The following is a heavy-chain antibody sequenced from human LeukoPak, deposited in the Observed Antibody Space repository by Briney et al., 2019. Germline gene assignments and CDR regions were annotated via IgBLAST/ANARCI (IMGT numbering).Heavy chain of an antibody. Sequence: PGGSLRLSCAASGFTFSSYAMSWVRQAPGKGLEWVSAISGSGGSTHYADSVKGRFTISRDSSKNTLYLQMNSLRAEDTAVYYCAKDMEDIVATDRVDYWGQGTLVTVSS. CDR1: GFTFSSYA. D-gene: IGHD5-12*01. V-gene: IGHV3-23*01. CDR2: ISGSGGST. J-gene: IGHJ4*02. CDR3: AKDMEDIVATDRVDY.